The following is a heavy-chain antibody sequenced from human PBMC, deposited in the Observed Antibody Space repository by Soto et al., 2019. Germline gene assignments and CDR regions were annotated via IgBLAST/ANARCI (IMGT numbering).Heavy chain of an antibody. J-gene: IGHJ6*02. D-gene: IGHD3-10*01. CDR1: GGSISSYY. Sequence: SETLSLTCTVSGGSISSYYWSWIRQPPGKELEWIGYIFYSGSTNYNPSLKSRVTISVDTSKNQFSLKLSSVTAADTAVYYCASLPVTMVRGVARYGLDVWGQGTTVTVSS. V-gene: IGHV4-59*01. CDR3: ASLPVTMVRGVARYGLDV. CDR2: IFYSGST.